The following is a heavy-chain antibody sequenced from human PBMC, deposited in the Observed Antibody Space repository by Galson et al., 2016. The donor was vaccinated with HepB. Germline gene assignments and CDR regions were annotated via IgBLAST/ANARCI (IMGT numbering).Heavy chain of an antibody. CDR2: IYPGDSET. J-gene: IGHJ5*02. Sequence: QSGAEVKKPGESLKISCKTSGYTFTSYWIAWVRQKPGKGLEWMGIIYPGDSETRYSPSFEGQVTISADTSINTAHLHWSSLKDSDTGMYYSVRRPVVAGTGFVDPWGQGTLVTVSS. D-gene: IGHD6-19*01. CDR3: VRRPVVAGTGFVDP. V-gene: IGHV5-51*01. CDR1: GYTFTSYW.